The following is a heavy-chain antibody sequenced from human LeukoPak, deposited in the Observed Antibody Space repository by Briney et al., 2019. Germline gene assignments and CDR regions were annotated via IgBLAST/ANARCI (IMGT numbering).Heavy chain of an antibody. Sequence: PSETLSLTCTVSGGSISSYYWSWIRQPPGKGLEWIGYIYHSGSTNYNPSLKSRVTISVDTSNNQFSLRLTSVTAADTAVYYCARETTLTGYRSGLGFNYWGQGTLVTVSS. CDR2: IYHSGST. D-gene: IGHD6-19*01. CDR3: ARETTLTGYRSGLGFNY. CDR1: GGSISSYY. J-gene: IGHJ4*02. V-gene: IGHV4-59*01.